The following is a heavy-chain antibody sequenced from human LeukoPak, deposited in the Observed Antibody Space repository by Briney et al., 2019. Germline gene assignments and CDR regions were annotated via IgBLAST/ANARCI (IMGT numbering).Heavy chain of an antibody. V-gene: IGHV4-59*11. CDR3: ARGGWSLDY. CDR1: GDSISSHY. Sequence: SETLSLTCTVSGDSISSHYWTWIRQPPGKGLEWVGYMHYNVATNYNPSLKSRITTSLDTSKNQFSLKLNSVTAADTAVYYCARGGWSLDYWGQGTLVTVSS. J-gene: IGHJ4*02. D-gene: IGHD6-19*01. CDR2: MHYNVAT.